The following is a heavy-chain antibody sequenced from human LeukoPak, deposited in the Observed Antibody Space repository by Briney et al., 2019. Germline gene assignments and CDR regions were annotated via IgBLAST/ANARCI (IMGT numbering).Heavy chain of an antibody. CDR1: GGSISSGSYY. J-gene: IGHJ5*02. V-gene: IGHV4-31*03. CDR2: IYYSGST. Sequence: SQTLSLTCTVSGGSISSGSYYLSWIRQHPGKGLEWIGYIYYSGSTYYNPSLKSRVTISVDTSKNQFSLKLSSVTAADTAVYYCARELRYSSSWYWFDPWGQGTLVTVSS. CDR3: ARELRYSSSWYWFDP. D-gene: IGHD6-13*01.